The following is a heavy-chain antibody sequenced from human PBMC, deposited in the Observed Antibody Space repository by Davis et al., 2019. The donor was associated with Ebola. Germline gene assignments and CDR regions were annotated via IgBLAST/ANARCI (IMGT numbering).Heavy chain of an antibody. CDR1: GFTFSDYY. CDR2: ISSSGSTI. J-gene: IGHJ2*01. CDR3: ARRRWLQSYWYFDL. Sequence: GESLKISCAASGFTFSDYYMSWIRQAPGKGLEWVSYISSSGSTIYYADSVKGRFTISRDNAKNSLYLQMNSLRAEDTAVYYCARRRWLQSYWYFDLWGRGTLVTVSS. V-gene: IGHV3-11*04. D-gene: IGHD5-24*01.